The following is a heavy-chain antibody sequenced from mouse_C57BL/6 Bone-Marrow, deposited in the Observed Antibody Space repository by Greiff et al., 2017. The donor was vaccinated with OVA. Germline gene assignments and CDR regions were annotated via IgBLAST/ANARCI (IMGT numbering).Heavy chain of an antibody. V-gene: IGHV1-55*01. CDR2: IYPGSGST. CDR1: GYTFTSYW. J-gene: IGHJ4*01. CDR3: ASSPYYYGSNYAMDY. D-gene: IGHD1-1*01. Sequence: QVQLQQPGAELVKPGASVKMSCKASGYTFTSYWITWVKQRPGQGLEWIGDIYPGSGSTNYNEKFKSKATLTVDTSSSTAYMQLSSLTSEDSAVYYCASSPYYYGSNYAMDYWGQGTSVTVSS.